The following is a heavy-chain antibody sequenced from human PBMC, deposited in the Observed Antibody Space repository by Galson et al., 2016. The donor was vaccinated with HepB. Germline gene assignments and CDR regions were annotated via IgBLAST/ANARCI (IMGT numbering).Heavy chain of an antibody. D-gene: IGHD3-9*01. CDR1: GGTFNNYT. CDR3: AKAHFRMKDHLTGRQYYGLDV. J-gene: IGHJ6*02. V-gene: IGHV1-69*02. CDR2: IIPIVGRA. Sequence: SVKVSCKASGGTFNNYTSTWVRQAPGQGLEWMGRIIPIVGRAEYAQNLQARITITADKSSSTTYMELRSLTSDDTALYYCAKAHFRMKDHLTGRQYYGLDVWGQGTTVTVSS.